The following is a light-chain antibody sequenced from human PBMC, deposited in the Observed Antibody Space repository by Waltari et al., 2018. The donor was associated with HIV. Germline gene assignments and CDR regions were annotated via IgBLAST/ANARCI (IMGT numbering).Light chain of an antibody. CDR2: GAS. V-gene: IGKV3-15*01. J-gene: IGKJ2*01. CDR1: QSVGDN. CDR3: QRYDIWPYT. Sequence: PQSPGILFLSPGARPPLSCRASQSVGDNLAWYQSKSGQPPRLLLYGASTRATGIPGKFSGDGSGTNFTLTIDSVQSTDSALYYCQRYDIWPYTFGRGT.